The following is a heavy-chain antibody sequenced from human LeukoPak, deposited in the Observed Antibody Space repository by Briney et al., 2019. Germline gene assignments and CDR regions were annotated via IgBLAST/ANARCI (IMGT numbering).Heavy chain of an antibody. J-gene: IGHJ4*02. V-gene: IGHV5-51*01. CDR1: GYSFGSFW. Sequence: GESLKISCKGSGYSFGSFWIGWVRQMPGKGLEWMGIIYPGDSDTRYSPSFQGQVTISADKSINTAYLQWSSLKASDTAMYFCARGAYSSCGSTSCYSGIFDYWGQGTLVTVSS. D-gene: IGHD2-2*01. CDR3: ARGAYSSCGSTSCYSGIFDY. CDR2: IYPGDSDT.